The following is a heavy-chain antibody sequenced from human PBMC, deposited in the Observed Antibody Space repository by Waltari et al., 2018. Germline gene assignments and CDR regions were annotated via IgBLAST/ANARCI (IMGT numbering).Heavy chain of an antibody. D-gene: IGHD6-6*01. V-gene: IGHV3-21*01. CDR2: ISSSSYI. CDR1: GFTFSSYS. Sequence: EVQLVESGGGLVKPGGSLRLSCAASGFTFSSYSMNWVRQAPGKGLEWVSSISSSSYIYYADSVKGRFTISRDNAKNSLYLQMNSLRAEDTAVYYCARRIAARPYDAFDIWGQGTMVTVSS. CDR3: ARRIAARPYDAFDI. J-gene: IGHJ3*02.